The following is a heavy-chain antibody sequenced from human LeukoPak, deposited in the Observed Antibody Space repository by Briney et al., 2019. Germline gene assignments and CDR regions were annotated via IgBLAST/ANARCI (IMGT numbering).Heavy chain of an antibody. V-gene: IGHV3-9*01. J-gene: IGHJ5*02. CDR2: ITWNSGTI. CDR1: GFTFDNYA. D-gene: IGHD3-9*01. Sequence: GGSLRLSCAASGFTFDNYAMHWVRQAPGKGLEWVSGITWNSGTIDYANSVKGRFTISRDNAKNSLYLQMNSLRAEDTAVYYCARDPITIFVRGEYNNWFDPWGQGTLVTVSS. CDR3: ARDPITIFVRGEYNNWFDP.